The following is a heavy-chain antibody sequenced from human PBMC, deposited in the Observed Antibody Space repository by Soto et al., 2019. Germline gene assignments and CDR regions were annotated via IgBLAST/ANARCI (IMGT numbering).Heavy chain of an antibody. CDR1: GYSFTSYW. CDR2: IDPSDSYT. J-gene: IGHJ4*02. V-gene: IGHV5-10-1*01. Sequence: GESLKISCKGSGYSFTSYWISWVRQMPGKGLEWMGRIDPSDSYTNYSPSFQGHVTISADKSISTAYLQWSSLKASDTAMYYCATCGYSYGIYFDYWGQGTLVTVSS. D-gene: IGHD5-18*01. CDR3: ATCGYSYGIYFDY.